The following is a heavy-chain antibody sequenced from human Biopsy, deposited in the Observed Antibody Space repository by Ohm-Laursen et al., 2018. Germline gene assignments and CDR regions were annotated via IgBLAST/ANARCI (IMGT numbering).Heavy chain of an antibody. CDR3: ARELGDFWGGRQFDF. CDR2: IDPKSGGT. V-gene: IGHV1-2*02. D-gene: IGHD3-3*01. J-gene: IGHJ5*01. Sequence: VASVKVSCKASAYSFGDHRIHWVRQAPGQGLEWMGWIDPKSGGTNYAQKLQGRVTMTRDTSISTTYMELRRLTSDDTAVFYCARELGDFWGGRQFDFWGQGTLVTVSS. CDR1: AYSFGDHR.